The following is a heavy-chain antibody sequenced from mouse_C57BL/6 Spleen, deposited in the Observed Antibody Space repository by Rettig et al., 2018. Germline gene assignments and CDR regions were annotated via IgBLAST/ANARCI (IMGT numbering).Heavy chain of an antibody. V-gene: IGHV14-2*01. CDR3: ASHYGKRYFDG. Sequence: LEWIGRIDPEDGETKYAPKFQGKATITADTSSNTAYLQLSSLTSEDTAVYYCASHYGKRYFDGWGTGTTVTVSS. J-gene: IGHJ1*03. D-gene: IGHD2-1*01. CDR2: IDPEDGET.